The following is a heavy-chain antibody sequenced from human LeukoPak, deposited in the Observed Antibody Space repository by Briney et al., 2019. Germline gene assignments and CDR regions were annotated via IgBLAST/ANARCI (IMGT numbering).Heavy chain of an antibody. CDR3: ARVTAAAGYYWYFDL. CDR1: SGTISSYY. CDR2: IYYSGSN. Sequence: SETLSLTCTVSSGTISSYYWSWIRQPPGKGLEWIGYIYYSGSNNYNPSLTSRVVISVDTSKNQFSLKLSSVTAAHTAVYYCARVTAAAGYYWYFDLWGRGTLVTVSS. V-gene: IGHV4-59*01. J-gene: IGHJ2*01. D-gene: IGHD6-13*01.